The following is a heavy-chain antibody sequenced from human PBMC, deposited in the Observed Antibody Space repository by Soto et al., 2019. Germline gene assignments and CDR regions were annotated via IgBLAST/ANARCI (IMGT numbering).Heavy chain of an antibody. Sequence: QVQLVQSGAEVKEPGASVKVSCKASGYTFTGYYMHWARQAPGQGLEWMGWIKSFNGDTNYAQKFQSRVTLTRDTSISTAYMELSRLKSDDTAVYYCAKVVSQYYDVLPGTWFDPWGQGTLVTVSS. CDR1: GYTFTGYY. CDR3: AKVVSQYYDVLPGTWFDP. V-gene: IGHV1-2*02. CDR2: IKSFNGDT. D-gene: IGHD3-9*01. J-gene: IGHJ5*01.